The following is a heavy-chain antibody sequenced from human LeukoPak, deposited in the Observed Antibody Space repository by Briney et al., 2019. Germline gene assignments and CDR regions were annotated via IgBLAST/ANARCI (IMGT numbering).Heavy chain of an antibody. D-gene: IGHD4-17*01. Sequence: ASVKVSCKASGYTFTGYYMHWVRQAPGQGLEWMGWINPNSGGTNYAQKFQGRVTMTTDTSISTAYMELSRLRSDDTAVYYCARDANGEAFDYWGQGTLVSDPS. CDR3: ARDANGEAFDY. V-gene: IGHV1-2*02. J-gene: IGHJ4*02. CDR1: GYTFTGYY. CDR2: INPNSGGT.